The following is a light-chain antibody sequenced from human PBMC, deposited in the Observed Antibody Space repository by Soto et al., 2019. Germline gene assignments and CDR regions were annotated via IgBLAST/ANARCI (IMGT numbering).Light chain of an antibody. J-gene: IGKJ2*01. CDR2: WAS. CDR3: QQYYSSPYT. V-gene: IGKV4-1*01. CDR1: RSVLFSSDSENY. Sequence: DIVMTQSPDSLAVSLGERATINCKSSRSVLFSSDSENYLAWYQQKPGQPPKLLIYWASTRESGVPDRFSGSGSGTDFTLTISSQQAEDVAVYYCQQYYSSPYTFGQGTKLEI.